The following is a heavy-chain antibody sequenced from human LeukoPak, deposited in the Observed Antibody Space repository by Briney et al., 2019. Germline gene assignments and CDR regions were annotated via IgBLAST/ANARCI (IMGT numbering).Heavy chain of an antibody. CDR1: GGTFSDYS. J-gene: IGHJ5*02. CDR2: ILPLVGRL. D-gene: IGHD5-12*01. CDR3: VRSGYDYDWFDP. V-gene: IGHV1-69*02. Sequence: VASVKVSCKAPGGTFSDYSISWVRQAPGQGLEWMGRILPLVGRLHYAQKFQGRFTLTADKSTTTVYMELSSLRSEDTAVYYCVRSGYDYDWFDPWGQGTLVTVSS.